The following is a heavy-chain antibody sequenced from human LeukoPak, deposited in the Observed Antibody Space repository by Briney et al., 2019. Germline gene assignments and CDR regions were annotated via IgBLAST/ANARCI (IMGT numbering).Heavy chain of an antibody. CDR2: ISPSGGST. D-gene: IGHD6-6*01. J-gene: IGHJ4*02. CDR3: ARGQAARPLNY. Sequence: ASVKVSCKAFGYTFTSNYMHWVRRAPGQGPEWMGVISPSGGSTTYAQKFQGGLTLTRDMSASTDYLELSSLRSEDTAVYYCARGQAARPLNYWGQGTLVTVSS. V-gene: IGHV1-46*01. CDR1: GYTFTSNY.